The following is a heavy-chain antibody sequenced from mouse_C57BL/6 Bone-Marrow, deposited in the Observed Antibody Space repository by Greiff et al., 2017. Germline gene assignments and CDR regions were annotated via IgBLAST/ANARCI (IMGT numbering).Heavy chain of an antibody. J-gene: IGHJ2*01. CDR3: ARAPLYYYGLY. Sequence: VQLQESGAELARPGASVKLSCKASGYTFTSYGISWVKQRTGQGLEWIGEIYPRSGNTYYNEKFKGKATLTADKSSSTAYMELRSLTSEDSAVYFCARAPLYYYGLYWGQGTTLTVSA. CDR2: IYPRSGNT. V-gene: IGHV1-81*01. CDR1: GYTFTSYG. D-gene: IGHD1-1*01.